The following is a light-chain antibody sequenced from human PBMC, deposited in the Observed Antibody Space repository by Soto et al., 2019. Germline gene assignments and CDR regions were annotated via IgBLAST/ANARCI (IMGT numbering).Light chain of an antibody. V-gene: IGKV3-15*01. CDR2: AAS. J-gene: IGKJ3*01. CDR3: QQYNNWPPIP. CDR1: QSVSGN. Sequence: EIVMTQSPATLSVSPGERATLSCRASQSVSGNFAWYQQKPGQAPRLLIYAASTRATGIPARFSASGSGTEFTLSISSLQSEDFAVYYCQQYNNWPPIPFGPGTKVDIK.